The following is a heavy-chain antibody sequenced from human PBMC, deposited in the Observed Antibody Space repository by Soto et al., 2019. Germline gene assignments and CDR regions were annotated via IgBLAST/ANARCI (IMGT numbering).Heavy chain of an antibody. CDR3: ARGGAMGVDY. CDR2: IDGAAATT. CDR1: GFTFNNKW. Sequence: TGGSLRLSCTASGFTFNNKWMHWVRQAPGKGLVWLSRIDGAAATTNYADSVKGRFTISRDNAKNIVFLHVNGLTDEDTAAYYCARGGAMGVDYWGQGTLVTVSS. J-gene: IGHJ4*02. V-gene: IGHV3-74*01. D-gene: IGHD1-26*01.